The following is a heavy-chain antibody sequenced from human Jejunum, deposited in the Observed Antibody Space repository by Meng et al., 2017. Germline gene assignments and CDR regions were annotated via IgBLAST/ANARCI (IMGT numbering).Heavy chain of an antibody. J-gene: IGHJ4*02. Sequence: VQLQGSGPGLERPSGTLSLTGAVSGGSASTTDWWSWVRQPPGKGLEWIGEISRSGRANYNPSLKGRVTISLDRSMNLFSLKLDSVTAADAAVYYCARDPRTNWASRFFDNWGQGTLVTVSS. V-gene: IGHV4-4*02. CDR1: GGSASTTDW. CDR3: ARDPRTNWASRFFDN. CDR2: ISRSGRA. D-gene: IGHD1/OR15-1a*01.